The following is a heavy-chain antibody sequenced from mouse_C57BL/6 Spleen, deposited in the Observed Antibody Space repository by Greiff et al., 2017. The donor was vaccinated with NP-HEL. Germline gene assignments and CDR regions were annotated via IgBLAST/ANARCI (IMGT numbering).Heavy chain of an antibody. CDR2: ISYDGSN. CDR1: GYSITSGYY. Sequence: EVKLQESGPGLVKPSQSLSLTCSVTGYSITSGYYWNWIRQFPGNKLEWMGYISYDGSNNYNPSLKNRISITRDTSKNQFFLKLNSVTTEDTATYYCAREDSSSDYWGQGTTLTVSS. V-gene: IGHV3-6*01. CDR3: AREDSSSDY. J-gene: IGHJ2*01.